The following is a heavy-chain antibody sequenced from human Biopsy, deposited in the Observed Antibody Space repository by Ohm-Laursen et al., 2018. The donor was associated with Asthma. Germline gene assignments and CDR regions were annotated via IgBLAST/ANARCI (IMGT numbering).Heavy chain of an antibody. J-gene: IGHJ4*02. CDR1: VFMFRSFG. D-gene: IGHD5-12*01. CDR2: ISYDGNHK. Sequence: SLSLSCTAPVFMFRSFGMHWVRQAPGKGLEWVAVISYDGNHKFYEDSVKGRFTISRDNSKNTLYLQMNSLRTEDTAVYYCAKRRGYSGHDNDYWGQGTLVIVSS. V-gene: IGHV3-30*18. CDR3: AKRRGYSGHDNDY.